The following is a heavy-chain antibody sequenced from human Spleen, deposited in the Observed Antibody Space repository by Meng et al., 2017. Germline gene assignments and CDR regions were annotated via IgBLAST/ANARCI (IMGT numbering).Heavy chain of an antibody. D-gene: IGHD6-19*01. J-gene: IGHJ4*02. CDR1: GFTFSSYG. V-gene: IGHV3-33*01. CDR2: IWYDGSNK. CDR3: ARAESIAVAGPWGGY. Sequence: GESLKISCAASGFTFSSYGMHWVRQAPGKGLEWVAVIWYDGSNKYYADSVKGRFTISRDNSKNTLYLQMNSLRAEDTAVYYCARAESIAVAGPWGGYWGQGTLVTVSS.